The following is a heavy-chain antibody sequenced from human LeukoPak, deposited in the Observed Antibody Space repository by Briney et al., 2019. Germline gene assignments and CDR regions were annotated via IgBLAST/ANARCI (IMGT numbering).Heavy chain of an antibody. CDR3: ARDLGQDRYYYYMDV. V-gene: IGHV1-2*02. CDR2: INPNSGGT. J-gene: IGHJ6*03. CDR1: GYTFTGYY. Sequence: ASVKVSCKASGYTFTGYYMHWVRQAPGQGLEWMGWINPNSGGTNYAQKFQGRVTMTRDTSISTAYMELSRLRSDDTAVYYCARDLGQDRYYYYMDVWGKGTTVTVSS. D-gene: IGHD3-16*01.